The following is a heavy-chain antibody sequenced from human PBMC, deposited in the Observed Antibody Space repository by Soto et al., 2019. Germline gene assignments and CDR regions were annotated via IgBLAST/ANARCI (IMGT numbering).Heavy chain of an antibody. CDR3: ARDQRIVVVTAIQSYYYYGMDV. D-gene: IGHD2-21*02. Sequence: GGSLRLSCAASGFTFSSYWMSWVRQAPGKGLEWVANIKQDGSEKYYVDSVKGRFTISRDNAKNSLYLQMNSLRAEDTAVYYCARDQRIVVVTAIQSYYYYGMDVWGQGTTVTVSS. CDR2: IKQDGSEK. J-gene: IGHJ6*02. V-gene: IGHV3-7*01. CDR1: GFTFSSYW.